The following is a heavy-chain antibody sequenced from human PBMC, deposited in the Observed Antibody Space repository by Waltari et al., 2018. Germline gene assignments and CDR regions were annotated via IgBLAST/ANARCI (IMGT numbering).Heavy chain of an antibody. CDR2: MYYSGNI. CDR3: AREVWGGSSGFWYFDL. Sequence: QVQLQASGPGLVKPSQTLSLACPVSVGSLSTVGYFWRWIRQRPGRGLEWIGYMYYSGNIYYNPTLKSRVRISVDTSKNQFSLNLSSVTAADTAVYYCAREVWGGSSGFWYFDLWGRGTLVTVSS. CDR1: VGSLSTVGYF. J-gene: IGHJ2*01. V-gene: IGHV4-31*03. D-gene: IGHD6-25*01.